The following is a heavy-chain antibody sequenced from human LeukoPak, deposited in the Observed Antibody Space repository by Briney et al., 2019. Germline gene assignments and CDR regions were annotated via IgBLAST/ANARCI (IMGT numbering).Heavy chain of an antibody. CDR2: ISPMFGTA. Sequence: SVKVSCKASGGTFISYDMSWVRQAPGQGREWMGGISPMFGTANYAQKFQGRVTISADKSTSTAYLELSTLRSEDTAVYSCTRGYYYYIDVWGKGTTVTVSS. V-gene: IGHV1-69*06. J-gene: IGHJ6*03. CDR1: GGTFISYD. D-gene: IGHD2-15*01. CDR3: TRGYYYYIDV.